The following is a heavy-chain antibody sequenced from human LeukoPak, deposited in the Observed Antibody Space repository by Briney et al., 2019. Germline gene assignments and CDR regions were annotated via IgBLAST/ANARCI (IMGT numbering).Heavy chain of an antibody. Sequence: SETLSLTCTVSGGSISSSSYYWGWIRQPPGKGLEWIGSIYFSGSTYFNPSLKSRVTISVDTSKNQFSLKRSSVTAADTAVYYCARAEWFGEFYFDYWGQGTLVTVSS. V-gene: IGHV4-39*01. CDR1: GGSISSSSYY. CDR3: ARAEWFGEFYFDY. D-gene: IGHD3-10*01. CDR2: IYFSGST. J-gene: IGHJ4*02.